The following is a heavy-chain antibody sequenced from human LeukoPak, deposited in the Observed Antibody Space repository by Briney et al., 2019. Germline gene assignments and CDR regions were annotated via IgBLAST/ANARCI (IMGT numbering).Heavy chain of an antibody. J-gene: IGHJ4*02. CDR3: ARGSAAAPFGY. CDR1: GGTFSSYA. D-gene: IGHD6-13*01. V-gene: IGHV1-2*02. Sequence: VASVKVSCKASGGTFSSYAISWVRQAPGQGLEWMGGIIPNSGGTNYAQKFQGRVTMTRDTSISTAYMELSRLRSDDTAVYYCARGSAAAPFGYWGQGTLVTVSS. CDR2: IIPNSGGT.